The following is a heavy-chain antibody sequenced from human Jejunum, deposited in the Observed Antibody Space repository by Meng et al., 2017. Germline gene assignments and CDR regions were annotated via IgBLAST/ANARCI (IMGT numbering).Heavy chain of an antibody. V-gene: IGHV4-34*01. J-gene: IGHJ4*02. CDR3: ARALGAYGDSGFAY. CDR2: ISHSGST. D-gene: IGHD4-17*01. CDR1: GGSLKDFY. Sequence: QVQLQQWGAGLLEPSETLSLTCAVSGGSLKDFYWNWIRQPPGKGLEWIGEISHSGSTNYNPSLKSRVTISVDRSRNQLSLKLTSVSGTDTAVYFCARALGAYGDSGFAYWGQGALVTVSS.